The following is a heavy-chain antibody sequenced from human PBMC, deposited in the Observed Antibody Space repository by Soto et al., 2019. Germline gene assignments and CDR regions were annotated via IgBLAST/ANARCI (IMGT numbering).Heavy chain of an antibody. D-gene: IGHD6-19*01. V-gene: IGHV5-10-1*01. J-gene: IGHJ5*02. CDR1: GYSFTIYC. CDR3: ARHAQWLVEEYNWFDP. CDR2: IDPSDSYT. Sequence: PGESLKSSGKGSGYSFTIYCISWVLQMPWKGLEWMGRIDPSDSYTNYSPSFQGHVTISADKSISTAYLQWSSLKASDTAMYYCARHAQWLVEEYNWFDPWGQGTLVTVSS.